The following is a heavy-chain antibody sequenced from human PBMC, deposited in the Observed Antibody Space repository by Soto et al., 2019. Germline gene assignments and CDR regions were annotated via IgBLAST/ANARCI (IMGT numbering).Heavy chain of an antibody. CDR2: IYWDDDK. CDR3: AHITYGDYNLAWFDP. Sequence: QITLKESGPTLVKPTQPLTLTCTFSGFSLSTSGVGVGWIRQPPGQALEWLALIYWDDDKRYSPSLKSRLTITKDTSKNQVVLTMTNMDPVDTATYYCAHITYGDYNLAWFDPWGQGTQVTVSS. V-gene: IGHV2-5*02. D-gene: IGHD4-17*01. CDR1: GFSLSTSGVG. J-gene: IGHJ5*02.